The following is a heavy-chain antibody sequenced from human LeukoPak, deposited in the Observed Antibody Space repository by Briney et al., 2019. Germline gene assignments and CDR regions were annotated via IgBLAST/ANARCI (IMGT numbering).Heavy chain of an antibody. D-gene: IGHD3-22*01. Sequence: GGSLRLSCAASGFTFSSYEMNWVRQAPGKGLEWVSYISSSGSPIYYADSVKGRFTPSRDNAKNSLYLQMNSLRDEDTAVYYCARVCRDSSGYGAFDIWGQGTMVTVS. V-gene: IGHV3-48*03. CDR2: ISSSGSPI. CDR1: GFTFSSYE. J-gene: IGHJ3*02. CDR3: ARVCRDSSGYGAFDI.